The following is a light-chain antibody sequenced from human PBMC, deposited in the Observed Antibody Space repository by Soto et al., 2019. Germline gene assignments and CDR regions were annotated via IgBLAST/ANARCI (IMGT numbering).Light chain of an antibody. CDR3: GSWDSSLTYV. Sequence: QSVLTQPPSVSAAPGQKVTISCSGSRSNIGNNFVTWYQQLPGTAPKLLIYDNNKRPSGIPDRFSGSQSGTSATLGITGLQTGDEAVYYCGSWDSSLTYVFGTGTQLTVL. CDR1: RSNIGNNF. CDR2: DNN. J-gene: IGLJ1*01. V-gene: IGLV1-51*01.